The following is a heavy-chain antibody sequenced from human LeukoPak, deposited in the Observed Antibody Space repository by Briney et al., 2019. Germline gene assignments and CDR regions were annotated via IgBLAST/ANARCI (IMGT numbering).Heavy chain of an antibody. V-gene: IGHV1-2*02. J-gene: IGHJ5*01. CDR2: INPNIGDA. D-gene: IGHD2-21*02. CDR3: ARMALDGGDSIGFDS. Sequence: VASVKVSCKASGYTFTDYFIHWVRQAPGQGLEWMGWINPNIGDASYAQKFQDRVTMTRDRSINTAYMELSRLTSDDTAVYYCARMALDGGDSIGFDSWGQGTLVTASS. CDR1: GYTFTDYF.